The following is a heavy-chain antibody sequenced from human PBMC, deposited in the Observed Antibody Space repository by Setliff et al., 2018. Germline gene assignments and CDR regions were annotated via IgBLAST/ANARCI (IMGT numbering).Heavy chain of an antibody. CDR2: IYYTGKT. D-gene: IGHD3-10*01. J-gene: IGHJ5*02. CDR1: GDSLSGDNYF. V-gene: IGHV4-30-4*02. CDR3: ARTSTYVLGSGSYWDRWFDP. Sequence: PSETLSLTCTVSGDSLSGDNYFWSWIRHFPGKGLQWLGHIYYTGKTYYNPSLKSRLEMSVDTSKREFALRLSSVTAADTAVYYCARTSTYVLGSGSYWDRWFDPWSQGTLVTVSS.